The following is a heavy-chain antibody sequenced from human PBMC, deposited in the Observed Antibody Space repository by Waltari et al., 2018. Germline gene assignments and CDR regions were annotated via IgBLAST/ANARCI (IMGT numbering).Heavy chain of an antibody. J-gene: IGHJ4*02. Sequence: VHLLESGGGLVQPGGSLRLSCPVSGFTFNNYVMTWVRQAPGKGLGWVSSISATGGTTYYADSVKGRFTISRDNSKTTVFLQMKSLGAEDTAMYYCARKNSSTWPAFDYWGQGLLVTVSS. V-gene: IGHV3-23*01. CDR2: ISATGGTT. CDR3: ARKNSSTWPAFDY. CDR1: GFTFNNYV. D-gene: IGHD6-13*01.